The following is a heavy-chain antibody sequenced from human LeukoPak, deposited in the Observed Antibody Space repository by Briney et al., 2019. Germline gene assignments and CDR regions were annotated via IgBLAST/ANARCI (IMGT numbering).Heavy chain of an antibody. CDR3: AKDIGWFGEFPKGLVDY. V-gene: IGHV3-30*04. Sequence: SGGSLRLSCAASGFTFSSYAMHWVRQAPGKGLEWVAVISYDGSNKYYADSVRGRFTISRDNSKNTLYLQMNSLRAEDTAVYYCAKDIGWFGEFPKGLVDYWGQGTLVTVSS. CDR2: ISYDGSNK. CDR1: GFTFSSYA. J-gene: IGHJ4*02. D-gene: IGHD3-10*01.